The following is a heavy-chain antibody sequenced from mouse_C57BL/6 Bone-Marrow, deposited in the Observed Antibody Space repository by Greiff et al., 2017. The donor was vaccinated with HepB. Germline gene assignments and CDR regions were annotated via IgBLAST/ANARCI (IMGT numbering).Heavy chain of an antibody. Sequence: EVQLVESGPELVKPGASVKISCKASGYSFTGYYMNWVKQSPEKSLEWIGEINPSTGGTTYNQKFKAKATLTVDKSSSTAYMQLKSLTSEESAVYYCARRGGSSRSWFAYWGQGTLVTVSA. J-gene: IGHJ3*01. V-gene: IGHV1-42*01. CDR1: GYSFTGYY. D-gene: IGHD1-1*01. CDR2: INPSTGGT. CDR3: ARRGGSSRSWFAY.